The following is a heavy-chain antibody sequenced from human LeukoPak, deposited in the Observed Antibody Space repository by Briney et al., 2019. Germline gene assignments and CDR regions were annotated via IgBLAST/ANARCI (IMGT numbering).Heavy chain of an antibody. CDR3: ARGYCTSTTCYYFDF. CDR1: GYRFTSYG. Sequence: ASVKVSCKASGYRFTSYGISWVRQAPGQGLEWMGWINPNSGGTNYAPKFQGRVTMTRATSISTAYMELSRLRSDDTAVYYCARGYCTSTTCYYFDFWGQGTLVTVSS. CDR2: INPNSGGT. D-gene: IGHD2-2*01. J-gene: IGHJ4*02. V-gene: IGHV1-2*02.